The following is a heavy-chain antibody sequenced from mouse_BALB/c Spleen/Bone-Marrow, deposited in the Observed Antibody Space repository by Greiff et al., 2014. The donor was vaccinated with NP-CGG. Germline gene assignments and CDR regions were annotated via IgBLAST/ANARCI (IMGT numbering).Heavy chain of an antibody. V-gene: IGHV1-61*01. D-gene: IGHD3-3*01. CDR1: GYSFTSYW. CDR3: TRYDLTTRAFAY. J-gene: IGHJ3*01. Sequence: VHLVESGAELVRPGASVKLSCKASGYSFTSYWMNWVKQRPGQGLEWIGMIHLSDSESRLNQKFKDKATLTVDKPSSTAYMQLSSPTSEDSAVYYCTRYDLTTRAFAYWGQGTLVTVSA. CDR2: IHLSDSES.